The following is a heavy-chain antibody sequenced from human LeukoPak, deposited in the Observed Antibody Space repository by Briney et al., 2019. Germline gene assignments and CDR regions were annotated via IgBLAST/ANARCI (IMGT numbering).Heavy chain of an antibody. D-gene: IGHD5-12*01. CDR1: GDSISSGGNY. J-gene: IGHJ4*02. V-gene: IGHV4-31*03. Sequence: PSETLSLTCTVSGDSISSGGNYCSWLRQHPGKGLEWIGYIYYSGSTYYNPSLKSRLTISVDTSKNHFSLKLSSVTAADTAMYYCARWGNSGYASGYFDYWGQGTLVTVSS. CDR3: ARWGNSGYASGYFDY. CDR2: IYYSGST.